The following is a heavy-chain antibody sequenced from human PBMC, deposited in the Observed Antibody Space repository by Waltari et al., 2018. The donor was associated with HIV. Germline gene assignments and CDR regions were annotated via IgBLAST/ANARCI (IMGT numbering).Heavy chain of an antibody. V-gene: IGHV4-38-2*01. CDR2: FLYRGKS. D-gene: IGHD3-3*02. J-gene: IGHJ4*02. CDR1: GYAMRSGYY. Sequence: QVQLRESGAGLVKPSETLPLSCSVSGYAMRSGYYWGWVRQSPGKTLQWIGSFLYRGKSYYNLSQKSRITISIDASKNKLSLTVKSLTVGDTAVYYSAISTDFALDFDLWGQGLLVTVSS. CDR3: AISTDFALDFDL.